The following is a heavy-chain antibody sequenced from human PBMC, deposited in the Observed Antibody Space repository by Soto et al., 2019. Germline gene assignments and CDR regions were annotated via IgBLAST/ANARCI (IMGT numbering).Heavy chain of an antibody. CDR3: ARTLTYYDFS. Sequence: ASVKVSCKASGYTFTSYYMHWVRQAPGQGLEWMGIIKPTGGNTTYADSVKGRFSISRDNAKNTLYLQMSSLRAEDTAVYYCARTLTYYDFSWGQGTLVTVSS. D-gene: IGHD3-3*01. J-gene: IGHJ5*02. CDR2: IKPTGGNT. CDR1: GYTFTSYY. V-gene: IGHV1-46*04.